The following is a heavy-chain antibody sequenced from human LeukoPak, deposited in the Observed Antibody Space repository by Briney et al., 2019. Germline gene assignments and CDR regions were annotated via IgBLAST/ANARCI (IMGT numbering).Heavy chain of an antibody. CDR1: GAYISSGDYY. CDR2: IHTSGRT. V-gene: IGHV4-61*02. J-gene: IGHJ5*02. CDR3: ARHDFYSNYPHNWFDP. Sequence: SQTLSLTCTISGAYISSGDYYWTWIRQPAGKGLEWIGRIHTSGRTYYNSSLNSRVSISLEFSKNQFSLTLKSVTAADTAVYYCARHDFYSNYPHNWFDPWGQGTLVTISS. D-gene: IGHD4-11*01.